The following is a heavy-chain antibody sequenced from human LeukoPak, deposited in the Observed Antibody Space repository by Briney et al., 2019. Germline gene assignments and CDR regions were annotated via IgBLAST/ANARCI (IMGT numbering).Heavy chain of an antibody. Sequence: GGSLRLSCAASGFTFDDYGMSWVRQVPGKGLEWVANIKQDGSEKNYVESVKGRFTISRDNAKNSLYLQTNSLRAEDTAVYYCARAGQEWFGELGFDQWGQGTLVIVSS. CDR2: IKQDGSEK. V-gene: IGHV3-7*01. J-gene: IGHJ4*02. D-gene: IGHD3-10*01. CDR3: ARAGQEWFGELGFDQ. CDR1: GFTFDDYG.